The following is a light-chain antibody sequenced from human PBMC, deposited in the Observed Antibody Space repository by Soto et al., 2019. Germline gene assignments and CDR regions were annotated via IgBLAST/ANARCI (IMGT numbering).Light chain of an antibody. CDR3: QSYDSSLGGNYV. V-gene: IGLV1-40*01. Sequence: QSVLSQPPSVSGAPGQRVTISCTGSSSNIGAGYDAHWFQQVPGTAPKLLIYGSTNRPSGVPDRFSGSKSGTSASLAITGPQAEDEADYYCQSYDSSLGGNYVFGTGTKVTVL. CDR1: SSNIGAGYD. CDR2: GST. J-gene: IGLJ1*01.